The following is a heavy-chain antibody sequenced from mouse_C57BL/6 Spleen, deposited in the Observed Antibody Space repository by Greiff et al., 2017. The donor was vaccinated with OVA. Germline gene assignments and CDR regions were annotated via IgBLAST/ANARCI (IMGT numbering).Heavy chain of an antibody. CDR3: AKGDNSGDYYFDY. Sequence: VQLVESGPGLAAPSQSLSISCTASGFSFTSYGVSWVRQHPGKGLEWLGVIWGDGSTNYHSALISRLSISKDNSKSQVVLKLNSLQTDDTATYYWAKGDNSGDYYFDYWGQGTTLTVSS. J-gene: IGHJ2*01. V-gene: IGHV2-3*01. CDR2: IWGDGST. D-gene: IGHD1-3*01. CDR1: GFSFTSYG.